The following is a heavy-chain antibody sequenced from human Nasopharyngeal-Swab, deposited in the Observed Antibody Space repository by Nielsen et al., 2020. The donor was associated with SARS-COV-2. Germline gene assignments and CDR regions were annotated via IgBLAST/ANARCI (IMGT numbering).Heavy chain of an antibody. V-gene: IGHV3-33*01. CDR3: ARDVVVVPADNQFYYYGMDV. J-gene: IGHJ6*02. CDR2: IWYDGSNK. D-gene: IGHD2-2*01. Sequence: GESLKISCAASGFTFSSYGMHWVRQAPGKGLEWVAVIWYDGSNKYYADSVKGRFTISRDNAKNSLYLQMNSLRAEDTAVYYCARDVVVVPADNQFYYYGMDVWGQGTTVTVSS. CDR1: GFTFSSYG.